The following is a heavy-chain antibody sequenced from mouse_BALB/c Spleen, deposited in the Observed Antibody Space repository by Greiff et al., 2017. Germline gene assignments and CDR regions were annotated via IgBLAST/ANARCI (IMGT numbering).Heavy chain of an antibody. V-gene: IGHV5-4*02. J-gene: IGHJ2*01. Sequence: EVKLVESGGGLVKPGGSLKLSCAASGFTFSDYYMYWVRQTPEKRLEWVATISDGGSYTYYPDSVKGRFTISRDNAKNNLYLQMSSLKSEDTAMYYCARDRDYDGLDYWGQGTTLTVSS. CDR2: ISDGGSYT. D-gene: IGHD2-4*01. CDR1: GFTFSDYY. CDR3: ARDRDYDGLDY.